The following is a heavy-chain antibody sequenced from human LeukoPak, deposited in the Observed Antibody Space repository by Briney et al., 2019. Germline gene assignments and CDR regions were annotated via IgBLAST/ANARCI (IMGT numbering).Heavy chain of an antibody. V-gene: IGHV4-39*01. CDR3: ARPAKNSMILYWYFDL. Sequence: SETLSLTCTVSGASISSSTYYWGWIRQPPGKGLEWIGSIYFSGSTYYNPSLKSRVTMSVDTSKNQFSLRLSSVTAADTAVYYCARPAKNSMILYWYFDLWGRGTLVTVSS. J-gene: IGHJ2*01. CDR2: IYFSGST. D-gene: IGHD3/OR15-3a*01. CDR1: GASISSSTYY.